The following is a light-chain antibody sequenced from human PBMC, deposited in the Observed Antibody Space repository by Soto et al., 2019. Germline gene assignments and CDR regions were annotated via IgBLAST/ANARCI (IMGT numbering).Light chain of an antibody. CDR2: ENN. CDR1: SSNIGNNY. Sequence: QPVLTQPASVSAAPGQKVTISCSGSSSNIGNNYVSWYQQLPGTAPKLLIYENNKRPSGIPDRFSGSKSGTSATLGITGLQTGDEADYYCGTWDSSLSAGPYVFGTGTKLTVL. CDR3: GTWDSSLSAGPYV. V-gene: IGLV1-51*02. J-gene: IGLJ1*01.